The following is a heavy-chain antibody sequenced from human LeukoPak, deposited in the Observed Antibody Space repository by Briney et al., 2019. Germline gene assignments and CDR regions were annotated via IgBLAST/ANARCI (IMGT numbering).Heavy chain of an antibody. V-gene: IGHV3-21*04. CDR2: ISSSSSYI. CDR3: AKMDVRNRITMVRGVFDY. Sequence: PGGSLRLSCAASGFTFRTYGMHWARQAPGKGLEWVSSISSSSSYIYYADSVKGRFTISRDNSKNTLYLQMNSLRAEDTAVYYCAKMDVRNRITMVRGVFDYWGQGTLVTVSS. D-gene: IGHD3-10*01. J-gene: IGHJ4*02. CDR1: GFTFRTYG.